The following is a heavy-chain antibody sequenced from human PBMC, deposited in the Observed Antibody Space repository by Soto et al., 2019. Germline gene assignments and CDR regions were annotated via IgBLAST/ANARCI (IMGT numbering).Heavy chain of an antibody. V-gene: IGHV1-46*03. CDR3: ARSLMEGDY. D-gene: IGHD3-10*01. Sequence: QVQLIQSGAEVKKPGASVKVSCKASGYTFTSSYIHWGRQAPGQGLEWMAIINPNGGSTNYAQKFQGRVTLTRDTSTSTVYMELSSLTSEGTAVYYCARSLMEGDYWGQGTLVTVSS. CDR2: INPNGGST. J-gene: IGHJ4*02. CDR1: GYTFTSSY.